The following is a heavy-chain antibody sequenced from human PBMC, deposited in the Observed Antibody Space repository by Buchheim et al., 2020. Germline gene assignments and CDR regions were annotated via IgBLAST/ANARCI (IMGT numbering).Heavy chain of an antibody. CDR1: VFTVSSNY. CDR2: IYSGGST. D-gene: IGHD4-17*01. J-gene: IGHJ4*02. Sequence: EVQLVESGGGLVQPGGSLRLSCAASVFTVSSNYMSWVRQAPGKGLEWVSVIYSGGSTYYADSVKGRFTISRDNSKNTLYLQMNSLRAEDTAVYYCARDSHTTVTTPEADYWGQGTL. V-gene: IGHV3-66*02. CDR3: ARDSHTTVTTPEADY.